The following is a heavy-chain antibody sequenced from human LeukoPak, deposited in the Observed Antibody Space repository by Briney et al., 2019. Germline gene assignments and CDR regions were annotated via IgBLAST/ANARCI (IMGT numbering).Heavy chain of an antibody. CDR1: GGSMSSSSYY. J-gene: IGHJ4*02. D-gene: IGHD3-22*01. V-gene: IGHV4-39*07. CDR2: IYYSGST. CDR3: ATYYDRSGHKLDY. Sequence: SETLSLTCTVSGGSMSSSSYYWGWIRQPPGKGLEWIGSIYYSGSTYYNPSLKSRVTISVDTSKNQFSLELNSVTAADTAIYYCATYYDRSGHKLDYWGQGTLVTVSS.